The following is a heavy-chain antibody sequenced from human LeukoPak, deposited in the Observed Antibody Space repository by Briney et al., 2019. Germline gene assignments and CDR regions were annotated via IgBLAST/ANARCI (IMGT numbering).Heavy chain of an antibody. CDR2: ISGSGGST. CDR3: ATDYCSGGSCYSGYYYYYMDV. D-gene: IGHD2-15*01. CDR1: GFTFSSYA. J-gene: IGHJ6*03. V-gene: IGHV3-23*01. Sequence: GGSLKLSCAASGFTFSSYAMSWVRQAPGKGLEWVSAISGSGGSTYYADSVKGRFTISRDNSKNTLYLQMNSLRAEDTAVYYCATDYCSGGSCYSGYYYYYMDVWGKGTTVTVSS.